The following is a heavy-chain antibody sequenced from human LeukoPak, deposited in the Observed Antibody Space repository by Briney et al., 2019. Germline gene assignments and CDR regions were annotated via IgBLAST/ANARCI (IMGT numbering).Heavy chain of an antibody. CDR1: GFTFSSYE. CDR3: AKEWGGTAAPDHHYYFDY. J-gene: IGHJ4*02. V-gene: IGHV3-48*03. CDR2: ISSSGSTK. Sequence: PGGSLRLSCAASGFTFSSYEMNWVRQAPGKGLEWVSYISSSGSTKYYADSVKGRVTISRDNAKNTLYLQMNSLRAEDTAIYYCAKEWGGTAAPDHHYYFDYWGQGTLVTVSS. D-gene: IGHD6-6*01.